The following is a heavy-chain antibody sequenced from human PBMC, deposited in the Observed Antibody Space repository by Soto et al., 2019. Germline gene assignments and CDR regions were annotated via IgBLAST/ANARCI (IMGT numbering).Heavy chain of an antibody. CDR2: IDWDDDK. CDR3: ARMGLRHYYYGMDV. J-gene: IGHJ6*02. V-gene: IGHV2-70*01. Sequence: ESGPTLVNPTQTLTLTCTFSGFSLSTSGMCVSWIRQPPGKALEWLALIDWDDDKYYSTSLKTRLTISKDTSKNQVVLTMTNMDPVDTATYYCARMGLRHYYYGMDVWGQGTTVTVSS. D-gene: IGHD5-12*01. CDR1: GFSLSTSGMC.